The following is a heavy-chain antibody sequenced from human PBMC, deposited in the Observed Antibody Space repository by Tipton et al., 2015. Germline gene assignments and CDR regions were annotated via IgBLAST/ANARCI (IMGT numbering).Heavy chain of an antibody. CDR2: IYYSGST. D-gene: IGHD2-15*01. Sequence: GLVKPSETLSLTCTFSADSISNYYWSWIRQPPGKGLEWIGFIYYSGSTNYNPSLKSRVTISADTSKNQFSLKLPSVTAADTAVYFCATSYAANPSGFWFWGQGTLVTVSS. CDR1: ADSISNYY. J-gene: IGHJ4*02. V-gene: IGHV4-59*01. CDR3: ATSYAANPSGFWF.